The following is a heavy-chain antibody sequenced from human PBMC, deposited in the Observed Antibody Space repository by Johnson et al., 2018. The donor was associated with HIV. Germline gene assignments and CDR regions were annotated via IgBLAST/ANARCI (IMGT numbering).Heavy chain of an antibody. CDR1: GFTFSSYA. D-gene: IGHD3-10*01. CDR2: IPYDGSNK. V-gene: IGHV3-30*04. CDR3: ARRYSGMVQGRDAFDI. J-gene: IGHJ3*02. Sequence: QVQLVESGGGVVQPGRSLRLSCAASGFTFSSYAMHWVRQAPGKGLEWVAVIPYDGSNKYYADSVKGRFTISRDNSKNTLYLQMNSLRAEDTAVYYCARRYSGMVQGRDAFDIWGQGTMVTVSS.